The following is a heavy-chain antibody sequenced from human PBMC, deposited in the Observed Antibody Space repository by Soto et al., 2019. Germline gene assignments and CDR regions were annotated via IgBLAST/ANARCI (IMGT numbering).Heavy chain of an antibody. Sequence: GGSLRLSCVASGFPFSSYAMSWVRQTPGKGLEWVSGISGSGGRTYYADSVKGRFTISRDNSDNTLSLQMHILRVEDTAVYFCAKGGYYSLFDIWGQGTMVTVSS. V-gene: IGHV3-23*01. CDR1: GFPFSSYA. CDR2: ISGSGGRT. CDR3: AKGGYYSLFDI. D-gene: IGHD3-16*01. J-gene: IGHJ3*02.